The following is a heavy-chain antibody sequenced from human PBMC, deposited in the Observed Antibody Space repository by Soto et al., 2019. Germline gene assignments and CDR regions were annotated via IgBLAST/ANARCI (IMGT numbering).Heavy chain of an antibody. J-gene: IGHJ6*02. CDR1: GGSIRDYY. D-gene: IGHD3-22*01. CDR2: IYYSGST. V-gene: IGHV4-31*03. CDR3: ARDYYDSSGYYGYYYGMDV. Sequence: SETLSLTCTVSGGSIRDYYWGWIRQHPGKGLEWIGYIYYSGSTYYNPSLKSRVTISVDTSKNQFSLKLSSVTAADTAVYYCARDYYDSSGYYGYYYGMDVWGQGTTVTVSS.